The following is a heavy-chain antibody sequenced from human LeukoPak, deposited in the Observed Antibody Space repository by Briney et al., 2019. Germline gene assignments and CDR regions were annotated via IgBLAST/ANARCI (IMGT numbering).Heavy chain of an antibody. D-gene: IGHD6-19*01. CDR2: IILISGTS. Sequence: SVKVSCKASGGTLSSYGFSWVRQAPGQGLEWMGGIILISGTSNYAQKFQGRVTITADESTSTAYMQLSSLRSEDTAVYYCARSDSSGYYIWGQGTQVTVSS. CDR1: GGTLSSYG. V-gene: IGHV1-69*13. J-gene: IGHJ4*02. CDR3: ARSDSSGYYI.